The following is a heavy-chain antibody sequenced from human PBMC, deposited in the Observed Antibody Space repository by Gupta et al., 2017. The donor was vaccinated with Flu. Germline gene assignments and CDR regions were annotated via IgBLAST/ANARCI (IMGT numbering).Heavy chain of an antibody. CDR2: ISGSGGST. CDR1: GFTFSSSA. CDR3: AADSSSWYFDY. Sequence: EVQLFESVGGLAQPGGSLRLSCAASGFTFSSSAMSWVRQAPGKGLEWVSAISGSGGSTDYADSVKGRFTISRDNSKNTLYLQMNSLRAEDTAVYYCAADSSSWYFDYWGHGTLVTVYS. D-gene: IGHD6-13*01. V-gene: IGHV3-23*01. J-gene: IGHJ4*01.